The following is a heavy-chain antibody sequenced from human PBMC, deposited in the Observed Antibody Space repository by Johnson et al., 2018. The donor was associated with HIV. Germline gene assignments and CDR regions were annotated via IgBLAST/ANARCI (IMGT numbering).Heavy chain of an antibody. CDR1: GFTFSSYA. CDR2: ISYDGSNK. V-gene: IGHV3-30*04. CDR3: AREKGSHDAFDI. Sequence: QVQLVESGGGVVQTGRSLRLSCAASGFTFSSYAMHWVRQAPGKGLEWVAVISYDGSNKYYADSVKGRFTISRDNSKNTLYLQMNSLRAEDTAVYYCAREKGSHDAFDIWGQGTMVTVSS. J-gene: IGHJ3*02.